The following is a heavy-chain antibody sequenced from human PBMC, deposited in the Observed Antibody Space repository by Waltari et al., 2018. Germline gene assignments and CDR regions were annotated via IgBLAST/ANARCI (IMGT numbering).Heavy chain of an antibody. V-gene: IGHV3-7*01. CDR2: IKQDGSEK. D-gene: IGHD6-13*01. CDR1: GFTFSNYW. CDR3: CKQLTQVGWFDP. Sequence: EVQLVESGGGLVQPGGSLRLSCAASGFTFSNYWMSWVRQAPGKGLEWVANIKQDGSEKYYLDSVKGRFTISRDDAKNSLYLQMNSLRAEDTAVYYCCKQLTQVGWFDPWGQGTLVTVSS. J-gene: IGHJ5*02.